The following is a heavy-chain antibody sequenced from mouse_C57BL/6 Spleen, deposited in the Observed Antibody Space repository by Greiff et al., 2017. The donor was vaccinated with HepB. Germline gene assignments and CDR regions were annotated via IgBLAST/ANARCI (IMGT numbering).Heavy chain of an antibody. D-gene: IGHD1-1*01. Sequence: EVQVVESGGGLVQPGGSMKLSCVASGFTFSNYWMNWVRQSPEKGLEWVAQIRLKSDNYATHYAESVKGRFTISRDDSKSSVYLQMNNLRAEDTGIYYCTGQYGSSYRVRAMDYWGQGTSVTVSS. CDR3: TGQYGSSYRVRAMDY. CDR1: GFTFSNYW. V-gene: IGHV6-3*01. CDR2: IRLKSDNYAT. J-gene: IGHJ4*01.